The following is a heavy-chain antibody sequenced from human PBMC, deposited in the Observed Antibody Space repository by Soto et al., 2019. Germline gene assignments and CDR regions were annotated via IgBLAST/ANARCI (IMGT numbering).Heavy chain of an antibody. CDR1: GFTLSNAW. V-gene: IGHV3-15*01. CDR2: IKSKTDGGTT. Sequence: GGSRRSGWGASGFTLSNAWMSGGRQAPGKGLEWVGRIKSKTDGGTTDYAAPVKGRFTISRDDSKNTLYLQMNSLKTEDTAVYYCTTDPLDYGDYFDYWGQGTLVTVSS. J-gene: IGHJ4*02. D-gene: IGHD4-17*01. CDR3: TTDPLDYGDYFDY.